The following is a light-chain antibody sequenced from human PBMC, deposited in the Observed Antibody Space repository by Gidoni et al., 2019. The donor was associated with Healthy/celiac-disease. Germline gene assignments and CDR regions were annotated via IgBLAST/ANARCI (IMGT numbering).Light chain of an antibody. CDR3: QQYGSSPFT. V-gene: IGKV3-20*01. Sequence: EIVFTQSPGTLSLSPGERATISCRASQSVSSSYLAWYQQKPGQAPRLLIYGASSRATGIPDRFSGSGSGTDVTLTISRLEPEDCAVYYCQQYGSSPFTFGPGTKVDIK. CDR1: QSVSSSY. CDR2: GAS. J-gene: IGKJ3*01.